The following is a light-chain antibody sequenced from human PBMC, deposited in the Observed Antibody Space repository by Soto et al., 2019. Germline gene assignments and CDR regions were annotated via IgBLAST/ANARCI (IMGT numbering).Light chain of an antibody. CDR1: QSVGSSY. V-gene: IGKV3-20*01. CDR3: QQYGRSSLT. J-gene: IGKJ3*01. Sequence: EIVLTQSPGTLSLSPGERATLSCRASQSVGSSYLAWYQQKPGQAPRVLVYGASSRATGIPDRFSGSGSGTDFTLTISRLEPEDFAVYYCQQYGRSSLTFGPGTKVDIK. CDR2: GAS.